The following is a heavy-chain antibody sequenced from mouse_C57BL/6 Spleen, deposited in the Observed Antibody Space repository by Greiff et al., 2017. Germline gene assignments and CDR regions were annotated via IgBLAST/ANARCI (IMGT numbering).Heavy chain of an antibody. J-gene: IGHJ2*01. CDR3: ARCYDYDELDY. D-gene: IGHD2-4*01. Sequence: VQLQQSGAELVKPGASVKISCKASGYAFSSYWMNWVKQRPGQGLEWIGQIHPGDGDTNYNGKFKGKATLTADKSSSTAYMQLSSLTSEDSAVXFCARCYDYDELDYWGQGTTLTVSS. V-gene: IGHV1-80*01. CDR1: GYAFSSYW. CDR2: IHPGDGDT.